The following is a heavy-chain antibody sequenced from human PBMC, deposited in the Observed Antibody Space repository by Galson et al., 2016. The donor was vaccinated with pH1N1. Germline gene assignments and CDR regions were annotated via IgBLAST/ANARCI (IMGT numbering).Heavy chain of an antibody. CDR3: AKDGYNYGYNWFDA. V-gene: IGHV3-23*01. D-gene: IGHD5-18*01. CDR2: SSGSDGAT. Sequence: WVSGSSGSDGATYYADSVRGRFTISRDNSKNTLYLQMDSLGAEDTALYYCAKDGYNYGYNWFDAWGQGTLVTVSS. J-gene: IGHJ5*02.